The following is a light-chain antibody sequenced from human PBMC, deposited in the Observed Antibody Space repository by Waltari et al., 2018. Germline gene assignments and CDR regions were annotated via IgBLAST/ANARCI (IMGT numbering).Light chain of an antibody. CDR2: TAS. CDR3: HQTFSLPNS. Sequence: DIQMTQSPSSLSASAGDRVTITCRARQTINNYVNWYQQKPGKAPTLLIYTASTLQSGGPSRFSGSGGGTLFTLTISSLQPEDFATYFCHQTFSLPNSFGQGTKVDI. CDR1: QTINNY. J-gene: IGKJ2*03. V-gene: IGKV1-39*01.